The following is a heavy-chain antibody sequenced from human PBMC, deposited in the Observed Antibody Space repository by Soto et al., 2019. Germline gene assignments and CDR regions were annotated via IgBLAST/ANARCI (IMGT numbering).Heavy chain of an antibody. J-gene: IGHJ4*02. Sequence: GASGKVSCKASGYTFTSYDINWLRQAPGQGHEWMGGIVPIFDSPNYAQRFQGRVTFTADESTTTAYMELSSLRSEDTAVYYCARVSFSAMVSGYFDYWGQGTLVTVSS. V-gene: IGHV1-69*13. D-gene: IGHD5-18*01. CDR1: GYTFTSYD. CDR2: IVPIFDSP. CDR3: ARVSFSAMVSGYFDY.